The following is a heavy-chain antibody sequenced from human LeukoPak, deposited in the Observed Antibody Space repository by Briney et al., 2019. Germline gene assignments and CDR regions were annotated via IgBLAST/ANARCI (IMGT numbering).Heavy chain of an antibody. J-gene: IGHJ5*02. D-gene: IGHD3-10*01. Sequence: GSLRLSCAASGFTFSSYAMSWVRQAPGKGLEWVSAISGSGGSTYYADSVKGRFTISRDNSKNTLYLQMNSLRAEDTAVYYCAKDPASMVRGVRPNWFDPWGQGTLVTVSS. V-gene: IGHV3-23*01. CDR3: AKDPASMVRGVRPNWFDP. CDR1: GFTFSSYA. CDR2: ISGSGGST.